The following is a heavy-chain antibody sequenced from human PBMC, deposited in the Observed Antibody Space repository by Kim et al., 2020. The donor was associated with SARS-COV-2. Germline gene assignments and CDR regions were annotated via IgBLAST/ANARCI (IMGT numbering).Heavy chain of an antibody. J-gene: IGHJ4*02. CDR1: GFTFSSYS. CDR3: ARESDILTGETDY. Sequence: GGSLRLSCAASGFTFSSYSMNWVRQAPGKGLEWVSSISSSSSYIYYADSVKGRFTISRDNAKNSLYLQMNSLRAEDTAVYYCARESDILTGETDYWGQGTLVTVSS. V-gene: IGHV3-21*01. D-gene: IGHD3-9*01. CDR2: ISSSSSYI.